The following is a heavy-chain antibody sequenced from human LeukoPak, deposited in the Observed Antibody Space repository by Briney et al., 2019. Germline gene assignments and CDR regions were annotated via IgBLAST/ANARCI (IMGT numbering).Heavy chain of an antibody. CDR3: ARGARYGGYEQPPPH. Sequence: SETLSLTCTVSSDSISGYYWTWIRQPPGKGLEWIGYIFYYGSTNYNPSLKSRLTISLDTSKNQISLNLNSVTAADTAVYYCARGARYGGYEQPPPHWGQGTLVSVSS. J-gene: IGHJ1*01. V-gene: IGHV4-59*01. CDR2: IFYYGST. CDR1: SDSISGYY. D-gene: IGHD4-17*01.